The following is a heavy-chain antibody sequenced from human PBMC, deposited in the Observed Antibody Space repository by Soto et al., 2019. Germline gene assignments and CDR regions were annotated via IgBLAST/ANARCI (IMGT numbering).Heavy chain of an antibody. D-gene: IGHD5-12*01. J-gene: IGHJ3*02. V-gene: IGHV1-69*08. CDR2: IIPILGIA. Sequence: QVQLVQSGAEVKKPGSSVKVSCKASGGTFSSYTISWVRQAPGQGLEWMGRIIPILGIANYAQKFQGRVTITGDKSTSTAYMELSSLRSEDTAVYYCARDRGDGYNNIWGQGTMVTVSS. CDR3: ARDRGDGYNNI. CDR1: GGTFSSYT.